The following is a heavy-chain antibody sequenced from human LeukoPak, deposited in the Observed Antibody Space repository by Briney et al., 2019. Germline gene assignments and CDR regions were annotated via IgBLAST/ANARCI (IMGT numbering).Heavy chain of an antibody. V-gene: IGHV3-20*04. Sequence: GGSLRLSCAASGFTFDDYAMTWVRQAPGKGLEWVSTINWSGGSTTYADSVKGRFTISRDNVNTSLFLQMNSLRAEDTAFYYCARDLYAGTVNWFDSRGQGTLVTVSP. CDR3: ARDLYAGTVNWFDS. D-gene: IGHD6-13*01. CDR2: INWSGGST. CDR1: GFTFDDYA. J-gene: IGHJ5*02.